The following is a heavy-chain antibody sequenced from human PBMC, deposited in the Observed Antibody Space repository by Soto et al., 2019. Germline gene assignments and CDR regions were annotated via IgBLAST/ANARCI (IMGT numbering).Heavy chain of an antibody. CDR2: IWYDGSNK. D-gene: IGHD3-3*01. CDR3: ASDSKPQFLEWSNRYNWFDP. V-gene: IGHV3-33*01. Sequence: GGSLRLSCAASGFTFSSYGMHWVRQAPGKGLEWVAVIWYDGSNKYYADSVKGRFTISRDNSKNTLYLQMNSLRAEDTAVYYCASDSKPQFLEWSNRYNWFDPWGQGTLVTVSS. J-gene: IGHJ5*02. CDR1: GFTFSSYG.